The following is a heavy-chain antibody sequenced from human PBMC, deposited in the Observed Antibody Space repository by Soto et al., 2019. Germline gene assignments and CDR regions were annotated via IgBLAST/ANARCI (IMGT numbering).Heavy chain of an antibody. CDR2: IYYSGST. J-gene: IGHJ4*02. D-gene: IGHD3-9*01. Sequence: SETLSLTCTVSGGSISSYYWSWIRQPPGKGLEWIGYIYYSGSTNYNPSLKSRVTISVATSKNQFSLKLSSVTAADTAVYYCARASNSGGYDILSSFDYWGQGTLVTVSS. CDR3: ARASNSGGYDILSSFDY. V-gene: IGHV4-59*01. CDR1: GGSISSYY.